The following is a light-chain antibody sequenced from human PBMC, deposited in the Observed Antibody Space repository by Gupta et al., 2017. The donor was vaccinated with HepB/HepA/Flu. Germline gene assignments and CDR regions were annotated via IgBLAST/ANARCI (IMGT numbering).Light chain of an antibody. CDR1: SSEIENNY. J-gene: IGLJ1*01. V-gene: IGLV1-51*02. CDR3: GIWDTSLNNFV. CDR2: ENN. Sequence: QSVLTQPPSVSATPGQKVTISCSGNSSEIENNYVSWYQQIPGTAPKLLIYENNKRMSRIPDRFSASKSATSATLGIXGXQTGDEXDYYCGIWDTSLNNFVFGAGTKVSVL.